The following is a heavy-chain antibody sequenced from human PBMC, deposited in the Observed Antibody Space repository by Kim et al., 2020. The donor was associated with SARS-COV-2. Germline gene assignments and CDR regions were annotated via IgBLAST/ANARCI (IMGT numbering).Heavy chain of an antibody. J-gene: IGHJ4*02. CDR2: IRSRPYGGTT. D-gene: IGHD2-15*01. CDR3: TRDAGSRKYYFEY. V-gene: IGHV3-49*04. CDR1: GFTFGDYA. Sequence: GGSLRLSCTASGFTFGDYALNWVRQAPGKGLEWVGSIRSRPYGGTTEYAASVKGRFTKSRDDSNNFAYLQMHRLTTEDTDGYYCTRDAGSRKYYFEYWGQGTLVTVSA.